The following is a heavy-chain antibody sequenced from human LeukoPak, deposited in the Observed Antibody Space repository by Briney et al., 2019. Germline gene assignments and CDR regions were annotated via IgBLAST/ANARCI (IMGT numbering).Heavy chain of an antibody. J-gene: IGHJ2*01. CDR1: GVSISSTSYY. Sequence: SETLSLTCTVSGVSISSTSYYWGWIRQPPGKGLEWIGSMYYSGSTYYNPSLKSRLTISVDTSKKHFSLNLSSVTAADTAVYYCATGVVTGPYWYFNLWGRGTLVTVSS. CDR2: MYYSGST. CDR3: ATGVVTGPYWYFNL. V-gene: IGHV4-39*07. D-gene: IGHD2-21*02.